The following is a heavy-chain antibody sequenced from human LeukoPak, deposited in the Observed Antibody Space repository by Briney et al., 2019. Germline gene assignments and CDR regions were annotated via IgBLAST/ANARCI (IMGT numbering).Heavy chain of an antibody. CDR3: ARPFWSGYEFDY. J-gene: IGHJ4*02. D-gene: IGHD3-3*01. Sequence: ASVKVSCKASGYTFTGYYMHWVRQAPGQGLEWMGWINPNSGGTNYAQKFQGRVTMTRDTSISTAYMELSRLRSDDTAVYYCARPFWSGYEFDYWGQGTLVTVSS. V-gene: IGHV1-2*02. CDR1: GYTFTGYY. CDR2: INPNSGGT.